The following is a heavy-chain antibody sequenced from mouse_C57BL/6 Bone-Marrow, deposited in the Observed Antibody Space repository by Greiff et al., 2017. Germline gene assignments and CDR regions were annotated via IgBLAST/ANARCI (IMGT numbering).Heavy chain of an antibody. D-gene: IGHD1-1*01. CDR2: IYPGSGST. J-gene: IGHJ3*01. Sequence: VQLPQPGAELVKPGASVKLSCQASGYTFTCYWITWVKQRPGQGLEWSGDIYPGSGSTNYNETFKSKATLTVDTSSSTAYMQLSSLTSDDSAVYYCAREGIYYYGSSWCAYWGQGTLVTVSA. V-gene: IGHV1-55*01. CDR1: GYTFTCYW. CDR3: AREGIYYYGSSWCAY.